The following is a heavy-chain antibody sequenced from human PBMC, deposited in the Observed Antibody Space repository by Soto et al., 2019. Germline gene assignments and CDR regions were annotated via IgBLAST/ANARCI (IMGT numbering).Heavy chain of an antibody. CDR2: IIPIFGTA. V-gene: IGHV1-69*13. CDR3: ARDQGDPAPDYYYGMDF. D-gene: IGHD2-21*02. Sequence: SVKVSCKASGGTFSSYAISWVRQAPGQGLEWMGGIIPIFGTANYAQKFQGRVTITADESTSTAYMELSSLRSEDTAVYYCARDQGDPAPDYYYGMDFWGQGTTVTVSS. CDR1: GGTFSSYA. J-gene: IGHJ6*02.